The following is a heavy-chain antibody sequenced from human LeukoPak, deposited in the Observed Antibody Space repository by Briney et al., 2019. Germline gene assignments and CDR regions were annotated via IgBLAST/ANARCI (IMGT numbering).Heavy chain of an antibody. CDR2: INPNSGDT. Sequence: ASVKVSCKASGYPFTDYYMHWVRQAPGQGLEWMGWINPNSGDTNYAQNFQGRVTMTRDTPISTAYMDLSRLRSDDTAVYYCAREDTRGSSAFDIWGQGTMVTVSS. CDR1: GYPFTDYY. V-gene: IGHV1-2*02. D-gene: IGHD5-18*01. J-gene: IGHJ3*02. CDR3: AREDTRGSSAFDI.